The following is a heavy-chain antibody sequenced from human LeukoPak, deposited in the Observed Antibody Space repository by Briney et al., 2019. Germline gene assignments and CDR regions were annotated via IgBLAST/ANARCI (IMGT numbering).Heavy chain of an antibody. D-gene: IGHD3-10*02. J-gene: IGHJ6*04. Sequence: GGSLRLSCAASRFTFSNYEMNWVRQAPGKGLEWVSYISSTGSTIYYADSVKGRFTISRDNAKNLVYLQMNSLRAEDTAVYYCAELGITMIGGVWGEGTTVTISS. CDR1: RFTFSNYE. CDR2: ISSTGSTI. V-gene: IGHV3-48*03. CDR3: AELGITMIGGV.